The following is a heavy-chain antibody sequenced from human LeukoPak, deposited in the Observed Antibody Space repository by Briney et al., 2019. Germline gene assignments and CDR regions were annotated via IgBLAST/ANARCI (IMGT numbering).Heavy chain of an antibody. CDR2: IRDSDGRT. J-gene: IGHJ4*02. D-gene: IGHD6-25*01. V-gene: IGHV3-23*01. CDR1: GFTLSSYA. CDR3: AKSGNTETVDY. Sequence: GGSLRLSCAASGFTLSSYAMSWVRQTPGKGLECVSTIRDSDGRTYYADSVEGRFTISRDNSTNTLYLQMNSLRAGDTAIYYCAKSGNTETVDYWGQGTLVTVSS.